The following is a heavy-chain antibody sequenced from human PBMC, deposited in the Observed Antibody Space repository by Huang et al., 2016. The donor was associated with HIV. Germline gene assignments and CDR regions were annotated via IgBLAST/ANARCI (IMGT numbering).Heavy chain of an antibody. CDR1: GFTFSSYW. Sequence: EVQLVESGGGLVQPGGSLRLSCAASGFTFSSYWMHWVRQVPGKGLVWVSHDKSDGSSTSYADSVKGRFTISRDNAKNTLYLQMNSLRAEDTAVYYCARGSRQGKYYYGSGTAYWGQGTLVTVSS. V-gene: IGHV3-74*01. CDR2: DKSDGSST. D-gene: IGHD3-10*01. CDR3: ARGSRQGKYYYGSGTAY. J-gene: IGHJ4*02.